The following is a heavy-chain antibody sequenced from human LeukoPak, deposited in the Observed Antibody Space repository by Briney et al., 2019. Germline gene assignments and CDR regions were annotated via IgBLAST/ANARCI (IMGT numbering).Heavy chain of an antibody. D-gene: IGHD6-13*01. V-gene: IGHV3-15*01. CDR3: TTTGYSSSRGAY. J-gene: IGHJ4*02. CDR2: IKSKTDGGTT. Sequence: GGSLRLSCAASGFTFSNAWMSWVRQAPGKGLEWVGCIKSKTDGGTTDYAAPVKGRFTISRDDSKNTLYLQMNSLKTEDTAVYYCTTTGYSSSRGAYWGQGTLVTVSS. CDR1: GFTFSNAW.